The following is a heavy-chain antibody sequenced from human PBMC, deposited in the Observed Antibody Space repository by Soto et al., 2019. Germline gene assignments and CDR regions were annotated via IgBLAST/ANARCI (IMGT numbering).Heavy chain of an antibody. CDR1: GGSFSGYY. Sequence: PSETRSLTCAVYGGSFSGYYWSWIRQPPGKGLEWIGEINHSGSTNYNPSLKSRVTISVDTSKNQFSLKLSSVTAADTAVYYCARDAAWRSGSYYYFDYWGQGTLVTVSS. J-gene: IGHJ4*02. D-gene: IGHD1-26*01. V-gene: IGHV4-34*01. CDR3: ARDAAWRSGSYYYFDY. CDR2: INHSGST.